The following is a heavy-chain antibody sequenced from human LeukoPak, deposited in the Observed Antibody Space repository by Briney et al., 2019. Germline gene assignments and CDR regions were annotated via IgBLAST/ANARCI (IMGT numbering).Heavy chain of an antibody. CDR3: ARGSDYGDYARDY. J-gene: IGHJ4*02. CDR1: GGTFISYA. D-gene: IGHD4-17*01. Sequence: GASVKVSCKASGGTFISYAISWVRQAPGQGLEWMGGIIPIFGTANYAQKFQGRVTITADESTSTAYMELSSLRSEDTAVYYCARGSDYGDYARDYWGQGTLVTVSS. V-gene: IGHV1-69*13. CDR2: IIPIFGTA.